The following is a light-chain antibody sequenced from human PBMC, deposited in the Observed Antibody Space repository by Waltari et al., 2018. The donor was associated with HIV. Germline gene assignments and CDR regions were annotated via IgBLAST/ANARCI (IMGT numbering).Light chain of an antibody. Sequence: EIVMTQSPATLSVSPGERATLSCRASQSVSSNFAWYQQKPGQAPRLLIYGASTRATGIPARFSGSGSGTEFTLTISSLQSEDFAVYYCQHWETFGQGTKVEIK. CDR1: QSVSSN. CDR2: GAS. CDR3: QHWET. V-gene: IGKV3-15*01. J-gene: IGKJ1*01.